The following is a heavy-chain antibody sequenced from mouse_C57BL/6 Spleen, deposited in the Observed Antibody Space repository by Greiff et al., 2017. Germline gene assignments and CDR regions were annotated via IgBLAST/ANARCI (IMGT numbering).Heavy chain of an antibody. CDR3: AFYGTGAMDY. CDR2: IDPSDSYT. Sequence: QVQLQQPGAELVMPGASVKLSCKASGYTFPSYWMHWVKQRPGPGLEWIGEIDPSDSYTNYNQKFKGKSTLTVDKSSSTAYMQLSSLTSEDSAVYYCAFYGTGAMDYWGQGTSVTVSS. CDR1: GYTFPSYW. J-gene: IGHJ4*01. D-gene: IGHD1-1*01. V-gene: IGHV1-69*01.